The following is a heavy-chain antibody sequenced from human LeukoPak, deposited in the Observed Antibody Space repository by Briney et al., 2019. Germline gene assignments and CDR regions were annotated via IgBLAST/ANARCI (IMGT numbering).Heavy chain of an antibody. CDR1: GGSISSSDYW. CDR2: IYYLGNS. V-gene: IGHV4-39*01. Sequence: SETLSLTCTVSGGSISSSDYWWCCIRQPPGKGLEWIGSIYYLGNSHYNPSLKSRVSMSVDTSKNQFSLKLTSVTASDTALYYCARQLGTGRWTFDSWGQGTLVTVSS. J-gene: IGHJ4*02. D-gene: IGHD2-8*02. CDR3: ARQLGTGRWTFDS.